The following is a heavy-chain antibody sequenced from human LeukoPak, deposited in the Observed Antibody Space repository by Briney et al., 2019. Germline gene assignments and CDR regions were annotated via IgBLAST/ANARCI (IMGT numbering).Heavy chain of an antibody. CDR2: IYYSGST. Sequence: PSETLSLTCTVSGGSFSSYYWSWIRQFPGKGLEYIGYIYYSGSTNYNPSLKSRVTISLDTSKNQFSLKLSSVTAADTAVYYCAGHHPRNTVDFWGQGTLVTVSS. CDR1: GGSFSSYY. CDR3: AGHHPRNTVDF. V-gene: IGHV4-59*08. D-gene: IGHD2-8*02. J-gene: IGHJ4*02.